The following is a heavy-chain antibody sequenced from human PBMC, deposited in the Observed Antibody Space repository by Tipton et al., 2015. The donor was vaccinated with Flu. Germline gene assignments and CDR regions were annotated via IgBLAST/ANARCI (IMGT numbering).Heavy chain of an antibody. Sequence: SLRLSCAVSGFTFSSHWMSWIRQAPGKGLEWVANINPDGSDKYYMGSVKGRFTVSRDNARNSLFLQMNGLRADDTAVYYCARGASNGDSFGWGQGTLVTVSS. D-gene: IGHD2-15*01. V-gene: IGHV3-7*03. CDR2: INPDGSDK. CDR3: ARGASNGDSFG. CDR1: GFTFSSHW. J-gene: IGHJ4*02.